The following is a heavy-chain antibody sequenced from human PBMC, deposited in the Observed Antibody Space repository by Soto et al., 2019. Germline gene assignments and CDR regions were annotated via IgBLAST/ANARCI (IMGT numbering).Heavy chain of an antibody. CDR3: ARVPFYAPSGSYYIDS. CDR1: RASISSGDYY. Sequence: QVQLQESGPGLVKPSQTLSLTCTVSRASISSGDYYWSWIRQPPGKGLEWIAYIYYSGSTYYNPSLTSRVTISLDTSKKPVSLKLSSVTAADTAVYYCARVPFYAPSGSYYIDSWGQGTLVTVSS. CDR2: IYYSGST. D-gene: IGHD1-26*01. J-gene: IGHJ4*02. V-gene: IGHV4-30-4*01.